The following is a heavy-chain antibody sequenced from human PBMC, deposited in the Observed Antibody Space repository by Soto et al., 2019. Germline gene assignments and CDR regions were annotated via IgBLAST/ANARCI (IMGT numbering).Heavy chain of an antibody. J-gene: IGHJ4*02. CDR3: ARTSRFDC. CDR2: INHSGST. V-gene: IGHV4-30-2*01. D-gene: IGHD6-6*01. Sequence: TSETLSLTCAVSGGSISSGGYSWSWIRQPPGKGLEWIGDINHSGSTNYNPSLKSRVTISVDTTKNQFSLKLSSVTAADTAVYYCARTSRFDCWGQGTLVTSPQ. CDR1: GGSISSGGYS.